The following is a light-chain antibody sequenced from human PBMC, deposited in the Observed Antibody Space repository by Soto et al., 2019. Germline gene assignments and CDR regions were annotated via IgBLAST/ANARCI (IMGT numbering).Light chain of an antibody. CDR1: QSVSSN. V-gene: IGKV3D-15*01. J-gene: IGKJ1*01. CDR2: GAS. CDR3: QQYNTILWT. Sequence: EIVMTQSPATLSVSLGERATLSCRASQSVSSNLAWYQQKPGQAPRLLIYGASTRATGIPARFSGSGSGTEFTLTISSLQSEDFATYYCQQYNTILWTFGQGTKVEI.